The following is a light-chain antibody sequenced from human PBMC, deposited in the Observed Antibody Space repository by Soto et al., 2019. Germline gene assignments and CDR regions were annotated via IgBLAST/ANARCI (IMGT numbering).Light chain of an antibody. CDR2: DAS. V-gene: IGKV3-20*01. CDR3: QQYGSTPRT. J-gene: IGKJ1*01. Sequence: EIVLTQSPATLSLSPLERASLSCRASQSVSSYLAWYQQTPGQAPRLLIYDASKRATGIPDRFSGSGSGTDFTLTINKVEPEDLAVYYCQQYGSTPRTCGQGTKVDIK. CDR1: QSVSSY.